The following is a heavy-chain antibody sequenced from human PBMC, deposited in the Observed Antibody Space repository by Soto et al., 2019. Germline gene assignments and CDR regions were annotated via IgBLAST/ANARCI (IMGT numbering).Heavy chain of an antibody. V-gene: IGHV3-66*01. CDR2: FYSGGST. CDR1: GFTVSSNY. D-gene: IGHD2-15*01. J-gene: IGHJ4*02. CDR3: ARAYCSGGSCYPYYFDC. Sequence: EVQLVESGGGLVQPGGSLRLSCAASGFTVSSNYMSWVRQAPGKGLEWVSVFYSGGSTYYADSVKGRFTISRDNSKNTLYLHMNSLRAEDTALYYCARAYCSGGSCYPYYFDCWGQGTLVTVSS.